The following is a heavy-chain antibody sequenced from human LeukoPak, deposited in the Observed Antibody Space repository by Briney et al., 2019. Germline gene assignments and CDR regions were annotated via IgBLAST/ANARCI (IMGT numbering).Heavy chain of an antibody. D-gene: IGHD5-18*01. CDR1: GFTFSSYE. Sequence: PGGSLRLSCAASGFTFSSYEMNWVRQAPGKGLEWVSSISSSSSYIYYADSVKGRFTVSRDNAKNSLYLQMNSLRAEDTAVYYCARGREGYSYVYECWGQGTLVTVSS. J-gene: IGHJ4*02. V-gene: IGHV3-21*01. CDR3: ARGREGYSYVYEC. CDR2: ISSSSSYI.